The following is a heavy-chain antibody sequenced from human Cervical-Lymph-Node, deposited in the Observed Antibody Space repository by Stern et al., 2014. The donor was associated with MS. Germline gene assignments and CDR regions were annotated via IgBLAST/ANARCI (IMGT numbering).Heavy chain of an antibody. Sequence: EVQLVESGGGLVKPGGSLRLSCAASGFTFSSYSMNWVRQAPGKGLEWGSSISSGSSYIYYANSVKGRFTISRDNAKNSLYLQMNSLRAEDTAVYYGARDPITMVRGVIYWGQGTLVTVSS. CDR2: ISSGSSYI. D-gene: IGHD3-10*01. J-gene: IGHJ4*02. CDR1: GFTFSSYS. V-gene: IGHV3-21*01. CDR3: ARDPITMVRGVIY.